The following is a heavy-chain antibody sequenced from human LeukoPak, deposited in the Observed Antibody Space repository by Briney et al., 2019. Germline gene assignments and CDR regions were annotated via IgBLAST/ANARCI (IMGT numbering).Heavy chain of an antibody. Sequence: GGSLRLSCAASGFTFSSYAMSWVRQAPGKGLEWVSAISGSGGSTYYADSVKGRFTISRDNSKNTLYLQMNSLRAEDTAVYYCAKRMLLRFLEWLPHYFDYWGQGTLVTVSS. V-gene: IGHV3-23*01. CDR3: AKRMLLRFLEWLPHYFDY. CDR1: GFTFSSYA. D-gene: IGHD3-3*01. CDR2: ISGSGGST. J-gene: IGHJ4*02.